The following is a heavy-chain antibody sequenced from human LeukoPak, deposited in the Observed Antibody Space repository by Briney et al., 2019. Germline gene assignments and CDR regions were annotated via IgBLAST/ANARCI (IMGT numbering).Heavy chain of an antibody. CDR2: VNPDTGNT. D-gene: IGHD3/OR15-3a*01. CDR3: ARRGLVAGIYDLVYGFDI. J-gene: IGHJ3*02. V-gene: IGHV1-8*03. CDR1: GGTFTHFV. Sequence: ASVKVSCKASGGTFTHFVISWLRQAPGQGPEWMGWVNPDTGNTGFAQKFQGRVTITQNNSVTTVYMELSSLTSEDTAVYYCARRGLVAGIYDLVYGFDIWGQGTMVTVSS.